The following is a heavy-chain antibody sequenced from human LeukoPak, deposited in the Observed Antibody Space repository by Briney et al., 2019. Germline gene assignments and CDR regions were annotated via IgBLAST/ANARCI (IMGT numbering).Heavy chain of an antibody. Sequence: ASVKVSCKVSGYTLTELSMHWVRQAPGKGLEWMGGFDPEDGETIYAQKFQGRVTMTEDTSTDTAYMELSSLRSEDTAVYYCATDRPQRSMDSDSSGYFFGYWGQGTLVTVSS. CDR1: GYTLTELS. CDR2: FDPEDGET. V-gene: IGHV1-24*01. J-gene: IGHJ4*02. CDR3: ATDRPQRSMDSDSSGYFFGY. D-gene: IGHD3-22*01.